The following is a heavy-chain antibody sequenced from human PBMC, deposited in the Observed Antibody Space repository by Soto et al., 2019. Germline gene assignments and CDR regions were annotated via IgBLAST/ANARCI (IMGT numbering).Heavy chain of an antibody. Sequence: QVQLVESGGGVVQPGRSLRLSCAASGFTFNNYAMHWVRQAPGKGLEWVEVISYDGSNKYYADSVKGRFTISRDNSKNTLYLQMNSPRTEDTAVYYCAKDRALDIWGQGTMVTVSS. V-gene: IGHV3-30*18. CDR3: AKDRALDI. J-gene: IGHJ3*02. CDR2: ISYDGSNK. CDR1: GFTFNNYA.